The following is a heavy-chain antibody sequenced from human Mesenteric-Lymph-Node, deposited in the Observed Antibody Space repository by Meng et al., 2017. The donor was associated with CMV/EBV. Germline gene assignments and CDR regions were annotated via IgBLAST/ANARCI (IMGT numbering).Heavy chain of an antibody. V-gene: IGHV4-34*01. D-gene: IGHD4-23*01. J-gene: IGHJ4*02. Sequence: VHLLQCVPCLLKPSEPRSLTCAVDGGSFRVYYWSCILQPPGKGLEWIGEINHSGSTNYNPSLKSRVTISVDTSKNQFSLKLSSVTAADTAVYYCARHQRWLKSEGGFNYWGQGTLVTASS. CDR3: ARHQRWLKSEGGFNY. CDR1: GGSFRVYY. CDR2: INHSGST.